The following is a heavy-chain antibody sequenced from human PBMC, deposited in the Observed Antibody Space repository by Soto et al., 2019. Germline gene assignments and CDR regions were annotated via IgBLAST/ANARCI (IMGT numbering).Heavy chain of an antibody. V-gene: IGHV1-8*01. CDR1: GYTFTSYD. CDR3: AREISGSYRLDH. Sequence: QVQLVQSGAEVKKPGASVKVSCKASGYTFTSYDINWVRQATGQGLEWMGWMNPNSGNTGYAQKFTRRVTTTRNTSISTAYMELSSLRSEDTAVYYCAREISGSYRLDHWGQGTLVTVSS. D-gene: IGHD1-26*01. CDR2: MNPNSGNT. J-gene: IGHJ4*02.